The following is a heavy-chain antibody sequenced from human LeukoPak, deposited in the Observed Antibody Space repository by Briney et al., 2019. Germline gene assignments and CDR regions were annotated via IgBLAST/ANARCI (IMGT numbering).Heavy chain of an antibody. CDR2: INHSGST. D-gene: IGHD3-3*01. CDR1: GGSFSGYY. CDR3: ASERKLTYYDFWSGLRSRNWFDP. Sequence: PSETLSLTCAVYGGSFSGYYWSWIRQPPGKGLEWIGEINHSGSTNYNPSLKSRVTISVDTSKNQFSLKLSSVTAADTAVYYCASERKLTYYDFWSGLRSRNWFDPWGQGTLVTVSS. V-gene: IGHV4-34*01. J-gene: IGHJ5*02.